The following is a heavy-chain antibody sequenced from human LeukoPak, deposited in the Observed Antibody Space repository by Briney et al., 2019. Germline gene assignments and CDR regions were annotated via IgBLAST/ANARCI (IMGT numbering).Heavy chain of an antibody. CDR2: ISASGSVI. CDR3: ARIVFWSGWYFDL. V-gene: IGHV3-11*01. Sequence: GGSLRLSCAASGFTFSDSYMSWIRQAPGKGLEWISYISASGSVINYADSVKGRLTISRDNAENSLYLQMNSLRAEDTAVYYCARIVFWSGWYFDLWGRGTQVTVSS. CDR1: GFTFSDSY. J-gene: IGHJ2*01. D-gene: IGHD3-3*01.